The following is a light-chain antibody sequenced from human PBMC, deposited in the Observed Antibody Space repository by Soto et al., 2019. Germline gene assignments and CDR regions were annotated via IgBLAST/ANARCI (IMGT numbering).Light chain of an antibody. CDR3: QQRSNWPRFT. J-gene: IGKJ3*01. CDR1: QSVSSY. V-gene: IGKV3-11*01. Sequence: EIVLTQSPATLSLSPGERATLSCRASQSVSSYLAWYQQKPGQAPRLLLYDVSNRATGIPARFSGSGSGTDFTLTISSLEPEDFAVYYCQQRSNWPRFTFGHGTKVDIK. CDR2: DVS.